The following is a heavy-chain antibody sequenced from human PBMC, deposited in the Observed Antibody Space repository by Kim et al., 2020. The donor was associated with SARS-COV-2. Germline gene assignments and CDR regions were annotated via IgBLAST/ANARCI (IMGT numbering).Heavy chain of an antibody. V-gene: IGHV3-23*01. CDR1: GFTFSSYA. CDR3: AKVISSGYYYGYYYGMDV. D-gene: IGHD3-22*01. J-gene: IGHJ6*02. CDR2: ISGSGGST. Sequence: GGSLRLSCAASGFTFSSYAMSWVRQAPGKGLEWVSAISGSGGSTYYADSVKGRFTISRDNSKNTLYLQMNSLRAEDTAVYYCAKVISSGYYYGYYYGMDVWGQGTTVTVSS.